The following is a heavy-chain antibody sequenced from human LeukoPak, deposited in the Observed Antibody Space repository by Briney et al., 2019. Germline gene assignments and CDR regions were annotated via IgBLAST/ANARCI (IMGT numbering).Heavy chain of an antibody. Sequence: PGGSLRLSCEASGFTFSSYAMSWVRQAPGKGLEWVSAISGSGGSTYYADSVKGRFTISRDNSKNTLYLQMNSLRAEDTAVYYCAKGHYYDSSGYPNWGQGTLVTVSS. D-gene: IGHD3-22*01. CDR2: ISGSGGST. CDR3: AKGHYYDSSGYPN. J-gene: IGHJ4*02. V-gene: IGHV3-23*01. CDR1: GFTFSSYA.